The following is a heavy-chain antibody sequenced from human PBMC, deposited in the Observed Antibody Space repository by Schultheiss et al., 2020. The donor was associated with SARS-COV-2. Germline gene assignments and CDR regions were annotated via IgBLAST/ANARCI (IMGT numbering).Heavy chain of an antibody. V-gene: IGHV1-8*02. J-gene: IGHJ6*02. CDR1: GYTFTSYG. D-gene: IGHD6-6*01. CDR3: ARAIASRFGHRYYYGMDV. CDR2: MNPNSGNT. Sequence: ASVKVSCKASGYTFTSYGISWVRQATGQGLEWMGWMNPNSGNTGYAQKFQGRVTMTRNTSISTAYMELSSLRSEETAVYYCARAIASRFGHRYYYGMDVWGQGTAVTVSS.